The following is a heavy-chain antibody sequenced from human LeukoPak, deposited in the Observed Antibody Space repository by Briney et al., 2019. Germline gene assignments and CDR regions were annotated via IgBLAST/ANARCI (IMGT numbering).Heavy chain of an antibody. CDR2: INHSGST. D-gene: IGHD6-6*01. V-gene: IGHV4-34*01. Sequence: PSETLSLTCAVYGGSFSGYYWSWIRQPPGKGLEWIGEINHSGSTNYNPSLKSRVTISVDTSKIQFSLKLSSVTAADTAVYYCARGGIAARRRYGYWGQGTLVTVSS. CDR3: ARGGIAARRRYGY. J-gene: IGHJ4*02. CDR1: GGSFSGYY.